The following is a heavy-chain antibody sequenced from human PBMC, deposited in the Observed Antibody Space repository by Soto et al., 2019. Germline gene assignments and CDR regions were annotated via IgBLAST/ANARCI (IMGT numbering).Heavy chain of an antibody. J-gene: IGHJ4*02. D-gene: IGHD3-10*01. CDR2: ISGSGGST. V-gene: IGHV3-23*01. CDR3: AKDLGLMAARPKTYYNGSGSYGYFDY. CDR1: GFTFSSYA. Sequence: GGSLRLSCAASGFTFSSYAMSWVRQAPGKGLEWVSAISGSGGSTYYADSVKGRFTISRDNSKNTLYLQMNSLRAEDTAVYYCAKDLGLMAARPKTYYNGSGSYGYFDYWGQGTLVTVSS.